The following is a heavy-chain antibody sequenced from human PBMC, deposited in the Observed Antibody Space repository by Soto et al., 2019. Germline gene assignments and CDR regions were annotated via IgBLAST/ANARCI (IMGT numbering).Heavy chain of an antibody. CDR1: GGSISSGDYY. Sequence: PSETLSLTCTVSGGSISSGDYYWSWIRQPPGKGLKWIGYIYYSGSTYYNPSLKSRVTISVDTSKNQFSLKLSSVTAADTAVYYCARVSWAGPDYDFWSGYPFFDYWGQGTLVTVSS. V-gene: IGHV4-30-4*01. CDR3: ARVSWAGPDYDFWSGYPFFDY. J-gene: IGHJ4*02. CDR2: IYYSGST. D-gene: IGHD3-3*01.